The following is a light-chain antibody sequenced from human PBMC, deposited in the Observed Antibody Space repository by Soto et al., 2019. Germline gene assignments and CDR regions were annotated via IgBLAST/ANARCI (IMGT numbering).Light chain of an antibody. V-gene: IGKV1-5*01. CDR3: QQNDSYST. CDR1: QSISGW. Sequence: IQMNQSPSALSATVRDRVSITCRASQSISGWLAWYQQKPGKAPKPLIYDASNLESGVPSRFSGSGSGTEFTLTISSLQPDDFATYYCQQNDSYSTFGQGTKVDIK. CDR2: DAS. J-gene: IGKJ1*01.